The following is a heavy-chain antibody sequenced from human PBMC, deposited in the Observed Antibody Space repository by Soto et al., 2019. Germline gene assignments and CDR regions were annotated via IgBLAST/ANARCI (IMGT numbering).Heavy chain of an antibody. CDR2: IYHSGST. V-gene: IGHV4-30-2*01. D-gene: IGHD1-26*01. CDR3: ARVFTGSYGISY. Sequence: PSETLSLTCAVSGGSISSGGYSWSWIRQPPGKGLEWIGYIYHSGSTYYNPSLKSRVTISRDHAKNSLYLQMNSLRAEDTAVYYCARVFTGSYGISYWGQGTLVTVSS. J-gene: IGHJ4*02. CDR1: GGSISSGGYS.